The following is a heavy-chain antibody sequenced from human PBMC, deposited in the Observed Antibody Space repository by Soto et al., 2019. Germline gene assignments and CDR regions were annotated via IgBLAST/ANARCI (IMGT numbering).Heavy chain of an antibody. D-gene: IGHD4-17*01. V-gene: IGHV3-23*01. J-gene: IGHJ4*02. CDR1: GFTFSSYA. CDR2: ISGSGGST. CDR3: AKLLYADGGPFDY. Sequence: DVQLLESGGGLVQPGGSLRLSCAASGFTFSSYAMSWVRQAPGKGLGWVSAISGSGGSTYNADSVKGRFTISRDNSKNTLYLQMNSLRAEDTAVYYCAKLLYADGGPFDYWGQGTLVTVSS.